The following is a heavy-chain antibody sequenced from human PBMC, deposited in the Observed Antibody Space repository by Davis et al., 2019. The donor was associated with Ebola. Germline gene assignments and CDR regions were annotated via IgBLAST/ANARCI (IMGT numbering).Heavy chain of an antibody. CDR2: INTKTGNP. J-gene: IGHJ4*02. Sequence: ASVKVSCKASGYTFTSYAMNWVRQAPGQGLEWMGWINTKTGNPTYAQGFTGRFVFSLDTSVSTAYLQISSLEAEDTAIYYCARASCGRIFCVPDELDYWGQGTLVTVSS. CDR1: GYTFTSYA. D-gene: IGHD2/OR15-2a*01. V-gene: IGHV7-4-1*02. CDR3: ARASCGRIFCVPDELDY.